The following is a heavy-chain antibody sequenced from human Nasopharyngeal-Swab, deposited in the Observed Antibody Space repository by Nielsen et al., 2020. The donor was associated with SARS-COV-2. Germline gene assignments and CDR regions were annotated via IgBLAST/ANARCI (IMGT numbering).Heavy chain of an antibody. J-gene: IGHJ6*03. Sequence: WIRQPPGKGLEWVALISYDGINEYYADSVKGRFTISRDNSKNTLYVQMNSLRAEDTAVYYCAKDGRLFGVIIIEGEDYYMGVWGKGTTVTVSS. D-gene: IGHD3-3*01. CDR2: ISYDGINE. V-gene: IGHV3-30*18. CDR3: AKDGRLFGVIIIEGEDYYMGV.